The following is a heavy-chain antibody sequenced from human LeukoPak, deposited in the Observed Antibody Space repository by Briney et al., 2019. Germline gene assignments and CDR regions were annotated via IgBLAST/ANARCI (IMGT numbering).Heavy chain of an antibody. Sequence: AASVKVTCKASSYTFRNYYLQWIRQAPGQGLEWMGRINPTGGQTTYSPRFKGRVVMTRDTSTSTVFVELPSLRSDGTAIYYCANYGTAREFAYWGQGTLVTVSP. CDR1: SYTFRNYY. D-gene: IGHD3-16*01. CDR2: INPTGGQT. V-gene: IGHV1-46*01. J-gene: IGHJ4*02. CDR3: ANYGTAREFAY.